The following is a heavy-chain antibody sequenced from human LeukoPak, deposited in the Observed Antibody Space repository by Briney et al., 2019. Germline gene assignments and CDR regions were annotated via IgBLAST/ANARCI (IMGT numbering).Heavy chain of an antibody. V-gene: IGHV1-69*13. CDR1: GGTFSSYA. CDR3: ASTRPTYCGGDCYSYYFDY. D-gene: IGHD2-21*01. CDR2: IIPIFGTA. J-gene: IGHJ4*02. Sequence: GASVTVSCKASGGTFSSYAISWVRQAPGQGLEWMGGIIPIFGTANYAQKFQGRVTITADESTSTAYMELSSLRSEDTAVYYCASTRPTYCGGDCYSYYFDYWGQGTLVTVSS.